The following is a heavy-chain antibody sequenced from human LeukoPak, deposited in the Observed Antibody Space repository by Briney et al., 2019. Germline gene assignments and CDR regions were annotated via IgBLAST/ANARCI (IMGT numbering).Heavy chain of an antibody. CDR1: GFTFSDYY. Sequence: GGSLRLSCAASGFTFSDYYMSWIRQAPGKGLEWVSYISSSGSTIYYADSVKGRFTISRDNSKNSLYLQMNSLRTEDTALYYCAKDTARRTLTGYFDYWGQGTLVTVSS. V-gene: IGHV3-11*01. CDR2: ISSSGSTI. CDR3: AKDTARRTLTGYFDY. J-gene: IGHJ4*02. D-gene: IGHD1-14*01.